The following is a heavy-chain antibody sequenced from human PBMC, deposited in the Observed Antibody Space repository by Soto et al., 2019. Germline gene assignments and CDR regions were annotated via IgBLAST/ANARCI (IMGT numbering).Heavy chain of an antibody. D-gene: IGHD2-2*02. CDR3: ARFQIPDFDY. CDR2: INHSGST. V-gene: IGHV4-34*01. CDR1: GGSFSGYY. J-gene: IGHJ4*02. Sequence: QVQLQQWGAGLLKPSETLSLTCAVYGGSFSGYYWSWIRQPPGKGLEWIGEINHSGSTNYNPSLKLRVTISVDTSNNPSTLKPISVTAAYTAVYYGARFQIPDFDYWSQGTLVPV.